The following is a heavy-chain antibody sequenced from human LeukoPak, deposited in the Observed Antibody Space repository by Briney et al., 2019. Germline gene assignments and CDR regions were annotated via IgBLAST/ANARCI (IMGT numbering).Heavy chain of an antibody. V-gene: IGHV4-59*01. Sequence: SETLSLTCTVSGGSISSYYWSWIRQPPGKGLEWIGYIHYSGSTNYNPSLKSRVTISVDTSKNQFSLKLSSVTAADTAVYYCARETSQKGAHYMDVWGKGTTVTISS. CDR2: IHYSGST. CDR1: GGSISSYY. J-gene: IGHJ6*03. CDR3: ARETSQKGAHYMDV. D-gene: IGHD3-16*01.